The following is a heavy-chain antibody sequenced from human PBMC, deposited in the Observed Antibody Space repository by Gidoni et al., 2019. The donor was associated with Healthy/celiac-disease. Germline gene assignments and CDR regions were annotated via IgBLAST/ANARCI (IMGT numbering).Heavy chain of an antibody. V-gene: IGHV3-30*18. J-gene: IGHJ4*02. CDR3: AKSNRGYCSSTSCYDTLIDY. CDR1: GFTFSSYG. D-gene: IGHD2-2*01. Sequence: QVQLVESGGGVVQPGRSLRLSCAASGFTFSSYGMHWVRQAPGKGLEWVAVISYDGSNKYYADSVKGRFTISRDNSKNTLYLQMNSLRAEDTAVYYCAKSNRGYCSSTSCYDTLIDYWGQGTLVTVSS. CDR2: ISYDGSNK.